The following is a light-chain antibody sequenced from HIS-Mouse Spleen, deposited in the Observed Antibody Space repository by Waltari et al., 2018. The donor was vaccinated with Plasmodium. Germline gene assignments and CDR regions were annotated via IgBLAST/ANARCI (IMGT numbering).Light chain of an antibody. J-gene: IGKJ1*01. CDR2: GAS. CDR1: QSVSSSY. CDR3: QQYGSSGT. V-gene: IGKV3-20*01. Sequence: TQSPGPLSLSPGERATLSCRASQSVSSSYLAWYQQKPGQAPRLLIYGASSRATGIPDRFSGSGSGTDFTLTISRLEPEDFAVYYCQQYGSSGTFGQGTKVEIK.